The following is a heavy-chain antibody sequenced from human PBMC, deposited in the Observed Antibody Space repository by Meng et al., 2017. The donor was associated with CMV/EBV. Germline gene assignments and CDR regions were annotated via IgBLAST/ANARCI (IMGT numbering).Heavy chain of an antibody. CDR3: ARIGAEYYDFWSGYYTDYYYGMDV. V-gene: IGHV4-34*01. CDR1: GGSFSGYY. CDR2: INHSGST. J-gene: IGHJ6*02. D-gene: IGHD3-3*01. Sequence: SETLSLTCAVYGGSFSGYYWSWIRQPPGKGLEWFGEINHSGSTNYNPSLKSRVTISVDTSKNQFSLKLSSVTAADTAVYYCARIGAEYYDFWSGYYTDYYYGMDVWGQGTTVTVSS.